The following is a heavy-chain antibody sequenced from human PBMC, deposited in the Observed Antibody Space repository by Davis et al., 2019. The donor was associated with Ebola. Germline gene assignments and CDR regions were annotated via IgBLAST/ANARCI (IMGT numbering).Heavy chain of an antibody. V-gene: IGHV1-2*04. CDR1: GYTFTGYY. CDR3: AISYCSGGSCEHGGWDY. J-gene: IGHJ4*02. Sequence: ASVKVSCKASGYTFTGYYMHWVRQAPGQGLEWMGWINPNSGGTNYAQKFQGWVTMTRDTSISTAYMELSRLRSDDTAVYYCAISYCSGGSCEHGGWDYWGQGTLVTVSS. CDR2: INPNSGGT. D-gene: IGHD2-15*01.